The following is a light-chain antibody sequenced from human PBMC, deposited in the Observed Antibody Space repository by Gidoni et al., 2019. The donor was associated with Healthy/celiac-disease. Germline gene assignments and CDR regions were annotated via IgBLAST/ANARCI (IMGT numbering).Light chain of an antibody. Sequence: DIVMTQSPDSRPVSLGERATINCKSSQSVLYSSNTKNYLAWYQQKPGQPPKLLISWASTRESGVPDRFSGSGSGTDFTLTISSLQAEDVAVYYCQQYYSTPQTFGQGTKVEIK. CDR2: WAS. J-gene: IGKJ1*01. CDR1: QSVLYSSNTKNY. CDR3: QQYYSTPQT. V-gene: IGKV4-1*01.